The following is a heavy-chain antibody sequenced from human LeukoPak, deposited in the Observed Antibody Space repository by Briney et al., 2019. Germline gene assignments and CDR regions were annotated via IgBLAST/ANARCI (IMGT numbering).Heavy chain of an antibody. Sequence: GGSLRLSCAASGFTFSDYYMSWIRQTPGKGLQWVSYISSRGSSIYYADPVKGRFTISRDNAKNSLYLQMNSLRAEDTAVYYCAGGPQAAGLDYWGQGTLVTVSS. V-gene: IGHV3-11*01. CDR3: AGGPQAAGLDY. CDR1: GFTFSDYY. D-gene: IGHD6-13*01. J-gene: IGHJ4*02. CDR2: ISSRGSSI.